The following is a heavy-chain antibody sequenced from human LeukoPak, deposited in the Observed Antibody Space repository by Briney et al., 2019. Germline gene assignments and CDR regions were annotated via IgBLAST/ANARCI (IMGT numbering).Heavy chain of an antibody. CDR2: MNPSRST. J-gene: IGHJ6*03. V-gene: IGHV4-34*01. Sequence: PSETLSLTCAVYGGSFSGYYWTWIRHTPEKGLEWIGEMNPSRSTNYNPSLKSRVNISVDTSKNQFSLTLRSVTAADTAVYYCARGRQDVTMIVVIMTAVSYYLDVWGKGTTVTVS. CDR3: ARGRQDVTMIVVIMTAVSYYLDV. CDR1: GGSFSGYY. D-gene: IGHD3-22*01.